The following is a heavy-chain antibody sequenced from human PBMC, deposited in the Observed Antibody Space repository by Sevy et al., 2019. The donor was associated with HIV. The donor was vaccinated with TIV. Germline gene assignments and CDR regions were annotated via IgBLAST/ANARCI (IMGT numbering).Heavy chain of an antibody. CDR1: GFTFSSYA. Sequence: GGSLRLSCAASGFTFSSYAMHWVRQAPGKGLEWVAVISYDGSNKYYADSVKGRFTISRDNSKNTLYLQMNSLRAEDTAVYYCARARYSKNYFDYWGQGTLVTVSS. CDR3: ARARYSKNYFDY. J-gene: IGHJ4*02. CDR2: ISYDGSNK. D-gene: IGHD4-4*01. V-gene: IGHV3-30*04.